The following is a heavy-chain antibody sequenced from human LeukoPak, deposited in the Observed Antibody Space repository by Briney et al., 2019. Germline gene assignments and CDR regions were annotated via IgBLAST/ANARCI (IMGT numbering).Heavy chain of an antibody. D-gene: IGHD3-22*01. Sequence: GGSLRLSCAASGFTFSSYSMNWVRQAPGKGLEWVSSISSSSSYIYYADSVRGRFTISRDNSKNTVYLQMNSLRAEDTAIYYCAKAVGSSGYFSRDAFDIWGQGTMVTVSS. V-gene: IGHV3-21*04. CDR3: AKAVGSSGYFSRDAFDI. J-gene: IGHJ3*02. CDR2: ISSSSSYI. CDR1: GFTFSSYS.